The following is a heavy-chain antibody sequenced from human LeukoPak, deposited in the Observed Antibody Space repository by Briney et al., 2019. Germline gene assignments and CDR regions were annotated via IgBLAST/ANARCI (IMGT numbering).Heavy chain of an antibody. Sequence: GGSLRLSCAASGFNFITAAMTWVRQAPGKGLEWVSLIGSSGGSTYYADSVKGRFTISRDNSNHTLSLQMDSLRVEDTAIYYCVKDIQLSTWGLGTMVTVSS. J-gene: IGHJ3*01. D-gene: IGHD5-24*01. V-gene: IGHV3-23*01. CDR3: VKDIQLST. CDR1: GFNFITAA. CDR2: IGSSGGST.